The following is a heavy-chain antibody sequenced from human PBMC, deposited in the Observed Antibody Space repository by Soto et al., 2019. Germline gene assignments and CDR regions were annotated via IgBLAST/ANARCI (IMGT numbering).Heavy chain of an antibody. CDR3: ARLAALKKESESFDP. J-gene: IGHJ5*02. Sequence: SETLSLTCTVSGGSISSSSYYWGRIRQPPGKELEWIGSIYYSGSTYYNPSLKSRVTISVDTSKNQFSLKLSSVTAADTAVYYCARLAALKKESESFDPWGQGPLVTVSS. V-gene: IGHV4-39*01. D-gene: IGHD6-25*01. CDR1: GGSISSSSYY. CDR2: IYYSGST.